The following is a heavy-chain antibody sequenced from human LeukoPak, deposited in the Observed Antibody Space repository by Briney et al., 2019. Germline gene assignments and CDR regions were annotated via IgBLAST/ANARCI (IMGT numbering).Heavy chain of an antibody. CDR1: GFIVSSDY. J-gene: IGHJ4*02. CDR3: ARDSGTYSPHY. CDR2: IYSGGST. D-gene: IGHD2-15*01. V-gene: IGHV3-66*01. Sequence: GGSLRLSCAASGFIVSSDYMSWVRQAPGKGLEWVSVIYSGGSTYYADSVKGRFTISRDNSKNTLYLQMNSLRAEDTAVYYCARDSGTYSPHYWGQGTLVTVSS.